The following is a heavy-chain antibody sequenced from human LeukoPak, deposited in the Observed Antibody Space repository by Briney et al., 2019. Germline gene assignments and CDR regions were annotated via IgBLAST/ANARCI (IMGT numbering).Heavy chain of an antibody. V-gene: IGHV4-4*07. CDR1: GGSICSYY. Sequence: PSETLSLTCTVSGGSICSYYWSWIRQPAGKGLEWIGRIYTSGSTNYNPSLKSRVTMSVDTSKNQFSLKLSSVTAADTAVYYCARDEDDFWSGYYDYWGQGTLVTVSS. J-gene: IGHJ4*02. D-gene: IGHD3-3*01. CDR3: ARDEDDFWSGYYDY. CDR2: IYTSGST.